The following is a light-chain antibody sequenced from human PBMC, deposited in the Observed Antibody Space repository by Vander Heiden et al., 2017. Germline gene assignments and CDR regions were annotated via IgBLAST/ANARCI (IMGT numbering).Light chain of an antibody. CDR1: QSVFLNSNNKNY. CDR3: QQYYANVLT. V-gene: IGKV4-1*01. CDR2: WAS. J-gene: IGKJ4*01. Sequence: DIVMTQSPDSLAVPLGERATINCKSSQSVFLNSNNKNYLAWYQQKPGQPPRLLIYWASTRASGVPDRFSGSGSGTDFTLTISSLQAEDVAVYHCQQYYANVLTFGGETKVEIK.